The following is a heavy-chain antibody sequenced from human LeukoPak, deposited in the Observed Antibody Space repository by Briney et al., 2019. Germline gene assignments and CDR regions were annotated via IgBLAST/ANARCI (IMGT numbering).Heavy chain of an antibody. J-gene: IGHJ4*02. CDR3: AREVYSSGWY. CDR1: GESLNGHY. Sequence: SETLSLTCAVYGESLNGHYWSWIRQSPGKGLEWIGEGSERGGTKVNPSLKSRVTISADTSKNQFSLKLSSVTAADTAVYYCAREVYSSGWYLGQGTLVTVSS. CDR2: GSERGGT. V-gene: IGHV4-34*01. D-gene: IGHD6-19*01.